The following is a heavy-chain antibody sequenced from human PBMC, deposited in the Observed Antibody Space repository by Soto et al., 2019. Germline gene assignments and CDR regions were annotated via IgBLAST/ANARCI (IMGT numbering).Heavy chain of an antibody. J-gene: IGHJ5*02. Sequence: LRLSCAASGFTFSSYAMSWARQAPGKGLEWVSAASGSGATTHYTDSVKGRFTISRDNSNNMLYLQMDSLRAEDTAVYYCAKLGGYSSGWFDPWGHGTLVTVSS. D-gene: IGHD3-16*01. CDR3: AKLGGYSSGWFDP. CDR1: GFTFSSYA. V-gene: IGHV3-23*01. CDR2: ASGSGATT.